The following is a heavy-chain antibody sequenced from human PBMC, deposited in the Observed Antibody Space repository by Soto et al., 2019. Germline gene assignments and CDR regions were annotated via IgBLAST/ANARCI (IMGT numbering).Heavy chain of an antibody. J-gene: IGHJ5*02. Sequence: PGGSLRLSCAASGFTFSSYAMSWVRQAPGKGLEWVSAISGSGGSTYYADSVKGRFTISRDNSKNTLYLQMNSLRAEDTAAYYCAKDEYYDSSGYYSTWGQGTLVTVSS. CDR3: AKDEYYDSSGYYST. D-gene: IGHD3-22*01. CDR1: GFTFSSYA. CDR2: ISGSGGST. V-gene: IGHV3-23*01.